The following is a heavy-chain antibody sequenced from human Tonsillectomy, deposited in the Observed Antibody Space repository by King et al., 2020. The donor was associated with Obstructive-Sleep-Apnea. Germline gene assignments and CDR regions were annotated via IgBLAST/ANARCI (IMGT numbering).Heavy chain of an antibody. CDR3: AHRSSGGPSGFDF. Sequence: QVTFKESGPTLVKPTQTLTLNCTFSGFSLITSGVGVGCIRQAPLKTREWLALIYWDDDKRYSPSLKSRLTITKDTSENQLVLTMTNMDPVDTATYYCAHRSSGGPSGFDFWGQGSLVTVSS. V-gene: IGHV2-5*02. CDR1: GFSLITSGVG. CDR2: IYWDDDK. J-gene: IGHJ4*02. D-gene: IGHD6-19*01.